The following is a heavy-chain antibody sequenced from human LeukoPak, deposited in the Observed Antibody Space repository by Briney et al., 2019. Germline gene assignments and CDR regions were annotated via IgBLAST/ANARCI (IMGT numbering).Heavy chain of an antibody. CDR3: ARDDDYSNYRLDV. CDR2: IYHSGST. V-gene: IGHV4-30-2*01. J-gene: IGHJ6*02. Sequence: SETLPLTCAVSGGSISSGGYSWSWIRQPPGQGLEWIGYIYHSGSTYYNPSLKSRVTISVDRSKNQFSLKLSSVTAADTAVYYCARDDDYSNYRLDVWGQGTTVTVSS. D-gene: IGHD4-4*01. CDR1: GGSISSGGYS.